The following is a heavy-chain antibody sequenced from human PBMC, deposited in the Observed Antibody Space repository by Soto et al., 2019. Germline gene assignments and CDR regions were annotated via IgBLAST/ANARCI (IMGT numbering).Heavy chain of an antibody. V-gene: IGHV3-30*18. CDR1: GFTFSSYG. CDR3: AXRRNVLRFLEWSSGMEV. Sequence: PGESLRLSCAASGFTFSSYGIHWVRQAPGKGLEWVAFISDDGNNKYYADSVKGRFTISRDNFRNTLYLQMNSLRGEDTAVYYCAXRRNVLRFLEWSSGMEVWGQGTTVTVSS. CDR2: ISDDGNNK. D-gene: IGHD3-3*01. J-gene: IGHJ6*01.